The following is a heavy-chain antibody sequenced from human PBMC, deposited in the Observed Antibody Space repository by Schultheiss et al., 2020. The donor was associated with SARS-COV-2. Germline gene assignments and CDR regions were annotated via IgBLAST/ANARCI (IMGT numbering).Heavy chain of an antibody. CDR2: VYYNGNT. J-gene: IGHJ5*02. V-gene: IGHV4-61*08. Sequence: SQTLSLTCAVSGCSISSGGYSWNWIRQPPGKGLEWIGYVYYNGNTNYSPSLKSRVTISVDTAAHQFSLRLSFVTAADTAVYYCARGGMGSLNWFDPWGQGTLVTGSS. CDR1: GCSISSGGYS. D-gene: IGHD2-15*01. CDR3: ARGGMGSLNWFDP.